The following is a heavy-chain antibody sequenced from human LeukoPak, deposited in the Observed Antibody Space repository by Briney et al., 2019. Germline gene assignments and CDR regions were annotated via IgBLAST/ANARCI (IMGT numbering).Heavy chain of an antibody. Sequence: GGSLRLSCAASGFTLNTNYMNWVRQVPGKGLEWVSAISGSGGSTYYADSVKGRFTISRDNSKNTLYLQMNSLRAEDTAVYYCAKDRDSSGWYRFDYWGQGTLVTVST. CDR3: AKDRDSSGWYRFDY. CDR1: GFTLNTNY. J-gene: IGHJ4*02. CDR2: ISGSGGST. D-gene: IGHD6-19*01. V-gene: IGHV3-23*01.